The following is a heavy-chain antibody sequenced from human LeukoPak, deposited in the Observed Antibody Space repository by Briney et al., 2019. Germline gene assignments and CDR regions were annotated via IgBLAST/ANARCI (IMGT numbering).Heavy chain of an antibody. CDR1: GGTFSSYA. CDR3: ARDSTYYYDSSGYYYVDYYYYYGMDV. Sequence: ASVKVSCKASGGTFSSYAISWVRQAPGQGLEWMGGIIPIFGTAYYAQKFQGRVTITADESTSTAYMELSSLRSEDTAVYYCARDSTYYYDSSGYYYVDYYYYYGMDVWGQGTTVTVSS. V-gene: IGHV1-69*13. J-gene: IGHJ6*02. CDR2: IIPIFGTA. D-gene: IGHD3-22*01.